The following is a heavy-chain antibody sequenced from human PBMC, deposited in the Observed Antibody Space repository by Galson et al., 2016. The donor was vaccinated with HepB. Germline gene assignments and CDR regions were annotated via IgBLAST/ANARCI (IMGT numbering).Heavy chain of an antibody. Sequence: SLRLSCAASGFTFSDYYMSWIRQAPGKGLAWISYISRSSSYIIYADSVKGRFTISRDDAKNSLYLQMNRLRAEDTAVYYCAREGRGAYSNTIDSWGQGTLVTVSS. CDR1: GFTFSDYY. CDR3: AREGRGAYSNTIDS. J-gene: IGHJ4*02. V-gene: IGHV3-11*06. CDR2: ISRSSSYI. D-gene: IGHD3-16*01.